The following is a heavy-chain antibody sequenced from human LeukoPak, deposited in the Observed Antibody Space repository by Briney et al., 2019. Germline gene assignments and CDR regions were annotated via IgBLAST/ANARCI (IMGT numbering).Heavy chain of an antibody. Sequence: KASETLSLTCAVYGGSFRGYYWNWIRQPPGKGLEWIGEINHSGSTNYNLSLKSRVTVSVDRSKNQFSLQLKSVTAADTAVYYCARRPYCSSTSCYGLESYYYYYMDVWGKGTTVTVSS. CDR1: GGSFRGYY. D-gene: IGHD2-2*01. J-gene: IGHJ6*03. V-gene: IGHV4-34*01. CDR3: ARRPYCSSTSCYGLESYYYYYMDV. CDR2: INHSGST.